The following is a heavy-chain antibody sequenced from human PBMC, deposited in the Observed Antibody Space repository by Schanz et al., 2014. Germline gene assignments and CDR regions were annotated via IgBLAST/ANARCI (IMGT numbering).Heavy chain of an antibody. CDR1: GGTFNSYT. V-gene: IGHV1-46*02. CDR3: ARGGYSSGWYDRDIAHFDY. Sequence: QVQLVQSGAEVKKPGSSMKVSCKASGGTFNSYTINWVRQAPGQGLEWMGMINPSGGSTTYAQKFQGRVTMTRDTSTSTVYMELSSLRSDDTAVYYCARGGYSSGWYDRDIAHFDYWGQGTLVTVSS. CDR2: INPSGGST. J-gene: IGHJ4*02. D-gene: IGHD6-19*01.